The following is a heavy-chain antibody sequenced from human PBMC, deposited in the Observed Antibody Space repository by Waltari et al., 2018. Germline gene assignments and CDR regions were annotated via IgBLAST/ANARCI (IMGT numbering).Heavy chain of an antibody. CDR1: GGSISSGSYY. J-gene: IGHJ4*02. Sequence: QVQLQESGPGLVKPPQTLSLTCTVSGGSISSGSYYWSWIRQPAGKGLAWIGRIYTSGSTNYNPSLKSRVTISVDTSKNQFSLKLSSVTAADTAVYYCAIKSGSYSSDYWGQGTLVTVSS. CDR2: IYTSGST. CDR3: AIKSGSYSSDY. D-gene: IGHD1-26*01. V-gene: IGHV4-61*02.